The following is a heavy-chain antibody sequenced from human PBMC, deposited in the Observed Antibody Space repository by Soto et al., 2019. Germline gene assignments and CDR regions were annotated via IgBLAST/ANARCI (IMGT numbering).Heavy chain of an antibody. Sequence: SLRLSCTAYGFTFSTSAMSWVRQAPGRGLEWVSGISGSGAGTYYADSVKGRFTISRDNSKNTLYLQMSGLRAEDAAVYYCAKGPTVFGAVISFDYYYGMYVWGQGTPVTVYS. CDR3: AKGPTVFGAVISFDYYYGMYV. CDR2: ISGSGAGT. J-gene: IGHJ6*02. CDR1: GFTFSTSA. D-gene: IGHD3-3*01. V-gene: IGHV3-23*01.